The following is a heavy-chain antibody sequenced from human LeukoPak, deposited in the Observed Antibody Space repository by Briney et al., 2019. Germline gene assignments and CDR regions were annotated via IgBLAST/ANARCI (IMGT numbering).Heavy chain of an antibody. J-gene: IGHJ6*02. CDR1: GLTLSVYW. CDR2: IKPEGSEQ. V-gene: IGHV3-7*01. CDR3: ARAGVPHGMDL. D-gene: IGHD6-6*01. Sequence: GGPLTLSCAASGLTLSVYWKTWVRHAPGEGLEWVAIIKPEGSEQYYVDSMKGRLTISRDNAKNSLYLQMNSLRVEDTAVYYCARAGVPHGMDLWGQGTTVTLSS.